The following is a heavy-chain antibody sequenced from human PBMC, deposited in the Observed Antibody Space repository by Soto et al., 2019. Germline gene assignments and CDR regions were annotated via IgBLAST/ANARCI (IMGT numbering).Heavy chain of an antibody. CDR2: INPNSGGT. CDR1: GYTFTGYY. CDR3: ARALGVVVVAANYYFDY. Sequence: ASVKVSCKASGYTFTGYYMHWVRQAPGQGLEWMGWINPNSGGTNYAQKFQGRVTMTRDTSIITAYMELSRLRSDDTAVYYCARALGVVVVAANYYFDYWGQGTLVTVSS. D-gene: IGHD2-15*01. V-gene: IGHV1-2*02. J-gene: IGHJ4*02.